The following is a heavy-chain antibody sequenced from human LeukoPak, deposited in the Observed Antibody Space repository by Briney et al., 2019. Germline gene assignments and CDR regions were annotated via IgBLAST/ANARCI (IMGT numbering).Heavy chain of an antibody. CDR1: GFTFSSYS. J-gene: IGHJ4*02. V-gene: IGHV3-21*01. CDR3: ARAVGSGWVDY. D-gene: IGHD6-19*01. CDR2: ISSSSSYI. Sequence: GGSLRLSCAVSGFTFSSYSMNWVRQAPGKGLEWVSSISSSSSYIYYADSVKGRFTISRDNAKNSLYLQMNSLRAEDTAVYYCARAVGSGWVDYWGQGTLVTVSS.